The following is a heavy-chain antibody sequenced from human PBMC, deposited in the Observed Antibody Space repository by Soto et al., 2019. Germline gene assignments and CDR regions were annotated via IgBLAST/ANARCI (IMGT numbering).Heavy chain of an antibody. D-gene: IGHD6-19*01. V-gene: IGHV4-34*01. CDR2: INHSGST. J-gene: IGHJ4*02. CDR1: RGSFSAYY. Sequence: QMQLQQWGAGLLKPSETLSLTCAVYRGSFSAYYWSWIRQPPGKGLEWIGEINHSGSTNYNPSLKGRVTISIDMSKNQFALKLNSVTAADTAVYYCARGGSGWYTGYWGQGTLVTVSS. CDR3: ARGGSGWYTGY.